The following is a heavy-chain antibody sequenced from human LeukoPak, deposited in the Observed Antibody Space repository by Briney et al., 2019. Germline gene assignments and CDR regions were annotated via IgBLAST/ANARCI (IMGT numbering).Heavy chain of an antibody. V-gene: IGHV4-30-4*01. J-gene: IGHJ4*02. Sequence: PSETLSLTCTVSGGSISSGDYYWSWIRQPPGKGLEWIGYIYYSGSTYYNPSLKSRVTISVDTSKNQFSLKLSSVTAADTAVYYCARVEDTAMVPDYWGQGTLVTVCS. D-gene: IGHD5-18*01. CDR1: GGSISSGDYY. CDR3: ARVEDTAMVPDY. CDR2: IYYSGST.